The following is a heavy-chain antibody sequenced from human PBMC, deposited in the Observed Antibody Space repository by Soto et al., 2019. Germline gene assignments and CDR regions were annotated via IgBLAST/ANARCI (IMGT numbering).Heavy chain of an antibody. J-gene: IGHJ6*02. CDR2: IKQDGSGK. D-gene: IGHD6-6*01. CDR3: ARGGSIAARRDYYYYGMDV. V-gene: IGHV3-7*04. Sequence: QPGGSLRLSCAASGFTFSSYWMSWVRQAPGKGLEWVANIKQDGSGKYYVDSVKGRFTISRDNAKNSLYLQMNSLRAEDTAVYYCARGGSIAARRDYYYYGMDVWGQGTTVTVSS. CDR1: GFTFSSYW.